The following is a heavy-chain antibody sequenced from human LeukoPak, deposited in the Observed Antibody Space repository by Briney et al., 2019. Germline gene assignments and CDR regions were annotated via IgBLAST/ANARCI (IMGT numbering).Heavy chain of an antibody. CDR3: ARAIRGYKGGYYCYGMDV. J-gene: IGHJ6*04. CDR2: ISSSGSTI. CDR1: GFTFSCYE. D-gene: IGHD5-18*01. Sequence: GGSLRLSCAASGFTFSCYEMNWVRQAPGKGLEWVSYISSSGSTIYYADSVKGRFTISRDNAKNSLYLQMNSLRAEDTAVYYCARAIRGYKGGYYCYGMDVWGKGTTVTVSS. V-gene: IGHV3-48*03.